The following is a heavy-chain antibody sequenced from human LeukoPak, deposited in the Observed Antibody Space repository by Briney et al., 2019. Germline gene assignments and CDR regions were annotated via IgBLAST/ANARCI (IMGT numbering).Heavy chain of an antibody. CDR2: ISDSGGST. CDR1: GITLSNYG. Sequence: GGSLRLSCAVSGITLSNYGMSWVRQAPGKGLEWVAGISDSGGSTNYADSVKGRFTISRGNPKNTLYLQMNSLRAEDTAMYYCARNWFDPWGQGTLVTVSS. V-gene: IGHV3-23*01. J-gene: IGHJ5*02. CDR3: ARNWFDP.